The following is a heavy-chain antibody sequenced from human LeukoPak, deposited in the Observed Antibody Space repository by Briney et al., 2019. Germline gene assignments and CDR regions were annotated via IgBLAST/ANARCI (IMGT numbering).Heavy chain of an antibody. D-gene: IGHD3-22*01. J-gene: IGHJ3*02. V-gene: IGHV3-48*02. CDR2: ISSRSGSI. CDR1: RFTFSSYS. CDR3: ARDQNDSSGYSSFDAFDI. Sequence: GGSLRLSCAASRFTFSSYSMNWVRQAPGKGLEWVSYISSRSGSIYYADSVKGRFTISRDNAKNSLYLQMNSLRDEDTAVYYCARDQNDSSGYSSFDAFDIWGQGTMVTVSS.